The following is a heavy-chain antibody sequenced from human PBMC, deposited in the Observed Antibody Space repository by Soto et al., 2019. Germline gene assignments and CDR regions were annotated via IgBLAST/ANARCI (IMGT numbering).Heavy chain of an antibody. Sequence: QVQLVQSGAEVKKPGASVKVSCKASGYTFTSYAMHWVRQAPGQRLGWMGWINAGNGNTKYSQKFQGRVTITRDTSASTAYMELSSLRSEDTAVYYCARDHGSGSYYNRIYGMDVWGQGTTVTVSS. V-gene: IGHV1-3*01. CDR2: INAGNGNT. CDR1: GYTFTSYA. CDR3: ARDHGSGSYYNRIYGMDV. J-gene: IGHJ6*02. D-gene: IGHD3-10*01.